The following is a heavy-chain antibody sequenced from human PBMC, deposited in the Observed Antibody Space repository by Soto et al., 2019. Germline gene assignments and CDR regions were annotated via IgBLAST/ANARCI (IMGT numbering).Heavy chain of an antibody. Sequence: PSETLSLTCAVYGGTVSGYYWSWIRKPPGKGLEWIGEINHSGSTNYNPSLKSRVTISVDTSKNQFSLKLSSVTAADTAVYYCARGSITIFGVVIRVANWFDPWGQGTLVTVSS. CDR2: INHSGST. J-gene: IGHJ5*02. V-gene: IGHV4-34*01. D-gene: IGHD3-3*01. CDR3: ARGSITIFGVVIRVANWFDP. CDR1: GGTVSGYY.